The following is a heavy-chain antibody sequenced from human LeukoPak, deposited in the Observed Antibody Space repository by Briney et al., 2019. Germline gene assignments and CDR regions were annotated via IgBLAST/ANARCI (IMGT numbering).Heavy chain of an antibody. V-gene: IGHV3-13*04. J-gene: IGHJ3*01. Sequence: PGGSLRLSCAASGFTLNNYDIHWVRQPTEKSLEWVSGIGKNGATYYADSVKGRFTISRAGAENSFYLQMSSLRVGDTAVYYCARVGHISAFDVWATGQRSPSLQ. CDR2: IGKNGAT. CDR1: GFTLNNYD. CDR3: ARVGHISAFDV.